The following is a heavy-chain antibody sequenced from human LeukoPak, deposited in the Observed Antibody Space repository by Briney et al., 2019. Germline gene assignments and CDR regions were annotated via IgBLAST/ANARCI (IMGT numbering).Heavy chain of an antibody. CDR2: SHYSGST. CDR3: ARVRPAVAGTHYFDY. J-gene: IGHJ4*02. D-gene: IGHD6-19*01. CDR1: GGSISSYY. V-gene: IGHV4-59*01. Sequence: PSETLSLTCTVSGGSISSYYWSWIRQPPGKGLEWIGYSHYSGSTNYNPSLKSRVTISVDTSKNQFSLKLSSVTAADTAVYYCARVRPAVAGTHYFDYWAREPWSPSPQ.